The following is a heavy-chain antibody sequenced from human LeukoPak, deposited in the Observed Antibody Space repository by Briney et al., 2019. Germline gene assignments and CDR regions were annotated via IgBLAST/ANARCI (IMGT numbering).Heavy chain of an antibody. CDR2: INPNSGGT. D-gene: IGHD1-26*01. V-gene: IGHV1-2*02. CDR1: GYTFTGYY. J-gene: IGHJ4*02. Sequence: ASVKVSCMASGYTFTGYYMHWVRQAPGQGLEWMGWINPNSGGTNYAQKFQGRVTMTRDTSISTAYMELSRLRSDDTAVYYCARDARIVGATNYFDYWGQGTLVTVSS. CDR3: ARDARIVGATNYFDY.